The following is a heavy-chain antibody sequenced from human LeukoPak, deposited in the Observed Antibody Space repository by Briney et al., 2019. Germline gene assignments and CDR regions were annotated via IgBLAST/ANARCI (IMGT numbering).Heavy chain of an antibody. J-gene: IGHJ4*02. CDR3: AKHPIVGATGNFDY. CDR2: ISGSGGST. Sequence: PGGSLRLSCAASGFTFSNYAMSWVRQAPGKGLEWVSDISGSGGSTYYADSVKGRFTISRDNSKDTLDLQMNSLRAEDTAVYYCAKHPIVGATGNFDYWGQGTLVTVSS. V-gene: IGHV3-23*01. CDR1: GFTFSNYA. D-gene: IGHD1-26*01.